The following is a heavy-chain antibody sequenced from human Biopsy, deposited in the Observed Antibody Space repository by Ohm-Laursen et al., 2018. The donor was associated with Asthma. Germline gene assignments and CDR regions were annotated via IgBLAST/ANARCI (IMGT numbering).Heavy chain of an antibody. D-gene: IGHD3-9*01. Sequence: VASVKVSCKSSGYTFINYAIHWVRQAPGHSLEWMGWINAANGNTKYSQKFQGRLTISRDTSASTAYMDLSSLRYEDTAVYYCARTYFDFLTGQVHDAFAMWGQGTMVTVSS. CDR3: ARTYFDFLTGQVHDAFAM. CDR2: INAANGNT. CDR1: GYTFINYA. V-gene: IGHV1-3*01. J-gene: IGHJ3*02.